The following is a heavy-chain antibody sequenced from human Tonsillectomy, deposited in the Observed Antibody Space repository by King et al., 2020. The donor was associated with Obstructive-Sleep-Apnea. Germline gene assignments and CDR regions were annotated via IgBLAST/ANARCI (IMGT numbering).Heavy chain of an antibody. CDR1: GYTFTNYG. V-gene: IGHV1-18*04. J-gene: IGHJ4*02. CDR2: IYVYNGNT. Sequence: VQLVESGGEVKKPGASVKVSCRASGYTFTNYGISWVRQAPGQGLEWMGWIYVYNGNTNYAERFQGRVTMTTDTSTSTAYMELRSLRSDDTAVYYCARRNFHESTWLKDYWGQGTLVTVSS. D-gene: IGHD2-2*01. CDR3: ARRNFHESTWLKDY.